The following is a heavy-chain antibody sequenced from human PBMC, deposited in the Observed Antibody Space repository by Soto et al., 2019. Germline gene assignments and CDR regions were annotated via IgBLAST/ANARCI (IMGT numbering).Heavy chain of an antibody. CDR1: DGALRSGGYY. V-gene: IGHV4-31*03. CDR3: ARALWGGSGSYNRFDF. D-gene: IGHD3-10*01. CDR2: IYYSGST. Sequence: VQLQESGPGLVKPSQTLSLNCNVSDGALRSGGYYWSWIREYPGEGLVWIGFIYYSGSTYYNPSLKSRVVISLGTSKNQFSVKLHSVTAADTAIYYCARALWGGSGSYNRFDFWGQGTLVTVSS. J-gene: IGHJ4*02.